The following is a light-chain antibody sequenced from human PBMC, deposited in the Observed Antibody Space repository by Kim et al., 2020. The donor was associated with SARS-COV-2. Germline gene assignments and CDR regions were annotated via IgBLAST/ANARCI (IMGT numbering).Light chain of an antibody. CDR3: NSYTSSTTLFV. CDR1: SSDVGGYNY. J-gene: IGLJ1*01. CDR2: DVS. Sequence: QWITIACTGTSSDVGGYNYVSWYQQHPGKAPRLIIYDVSSRPSGISDRFSGSKSGNTASLTISGLQVEDEADYYCNSYTSSTTLFVFGTGTKVTVL. V-gene: IGLV2-14*03.